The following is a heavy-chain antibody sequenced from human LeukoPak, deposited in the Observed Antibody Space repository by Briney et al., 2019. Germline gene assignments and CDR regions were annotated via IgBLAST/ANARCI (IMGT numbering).Heavy chain of an antibody. V-gene: IGHV1-8*01. CDR1: GYTFTSYE. CDR2: MNPNSGNT. J-gene: IGHJ6*02. CDR3: ARGVSSSWYGYYYGMDV. Sequence: GASVKVSCKASGYTFTSYEINWVRQATGQGLEWMGWMNPNSGNTGYAQKFRGRVTMTRNTSISAAYMELSSLRSEDTAVYYCARGVSSSWYGYYYGMDVWGQGTTVTVSS. D-gene: IGHD6-13*01.